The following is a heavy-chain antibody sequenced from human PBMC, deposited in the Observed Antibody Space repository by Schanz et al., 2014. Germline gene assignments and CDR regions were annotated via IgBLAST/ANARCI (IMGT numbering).Heavy chain of an antibody. J-gene: IGHJ4*02. CDR3: ARDRRFFDRDDLYYFDS. CDR2: ISVYNHNK. V-gene: IGHV1-18*01. D-gene: IGHD3-3*01. CDR1: GYIFINSG. Sequence: QIQLVQSGPEVKKPGATVKVSCKASGYIFINSGISWVRQAPGQGLEWMGWISVYNHNKEYDQKFQGRVTMTTDTSTSTAYMALTVLRSGDTAVDYCARDRRFFDRDDLYYFDSWGQGTLVTVSS.